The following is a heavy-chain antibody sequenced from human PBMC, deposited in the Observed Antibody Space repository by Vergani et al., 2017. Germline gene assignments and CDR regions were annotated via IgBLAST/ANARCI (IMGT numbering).Heavy chain of an antibody. D-gene: IGHD3-9*01. J-gene: IGHJ5*01. CDR3: ARARCIETCYMSNWLDS. CDR1: GFSFNSYW. V-gene: IGHV3-74*03. Sequence: DVHLAESGGGFFQPGGSLRISCSASGFSFNSYWMHWVRQVPGKGLLWVSRIKSDGSITAYADSVKGRFTISGDNAQNTLYLQMNSLRVEDTGVYYCARARCIETCYMSNWLDSWGQGTLVTVSS. CDR2: IKSDGSIT.